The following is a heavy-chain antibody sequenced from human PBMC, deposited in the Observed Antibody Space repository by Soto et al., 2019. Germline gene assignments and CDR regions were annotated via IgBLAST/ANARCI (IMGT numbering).Heavy chain of an antibody. CDR2: IIPIFGTA. D-gene: IGHD2-15*01. CDR1: GGTFSSYA. J-gene: IGHJ4*02. V-gene: IGHV1-69*06. Sequence: SVKVSCKASGGTFSSYAISWVRQAPGQGLEWMGGIIPIFGTANYAQKFQGRVTITADKSTSTAYMELSSLRSEDTAVYYCARDMYCSGGSCYVFDYWGRGTLVTVS. CDR3: ARDMYCSGGSCYVFDY.